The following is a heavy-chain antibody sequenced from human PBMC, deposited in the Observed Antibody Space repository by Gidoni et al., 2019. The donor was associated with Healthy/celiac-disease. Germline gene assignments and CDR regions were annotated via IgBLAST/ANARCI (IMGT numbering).Heavy chain of an antibody. Sequence: QVQLVQSGAEVKQPGSSVKVSCTASGGTFSSYAISWVRQAPGQGLEWMGGIIPIFGTANYAQKFQGRVTITADKSTSTAYMELSSLRSEDTAVYYCARDREVAVAGRGMWYFDRWGRGTLVTVSS. CDR3: ARDREVAVAGRGMWYFDR. D-gene: IGHD6-19*01. J-gene: IGHJ2*01. CDR2: IIPIFGTA. V-gene: IGHV1-69*06. CDR1: GGTFSSYA.